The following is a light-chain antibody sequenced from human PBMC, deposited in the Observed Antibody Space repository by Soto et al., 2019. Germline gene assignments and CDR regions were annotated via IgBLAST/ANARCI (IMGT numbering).Light chain of an antibody. CDR3: QPRSNWPPFT. J-gene: IGKJ3*01. V-gene: IGKV3-11*01. CDR1: QSVSSY. Sequence: EIVLTQSPATLSLSPGERATLSCRASQSVSSYLAWYQQKPGQAPRLLIYDASNRATGIPARFSGSGSGTDFTLTISSLETEDFAVYYCQPRSNWPPFTFGPGTKVDIK. CDR2: DAS.